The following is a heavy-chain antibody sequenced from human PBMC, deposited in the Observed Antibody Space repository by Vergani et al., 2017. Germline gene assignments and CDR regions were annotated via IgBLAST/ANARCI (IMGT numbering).Heavy chain of an antibody. CDR2: IHYSENT. Sequence: QVQPQESGPGLVKSSETLSLTCSVSFDSIRNLYCNWIRQPPGKGLEWIGSIHYSENTNYSPSLRTRVTISVDTSKNQFSLTVTSVTAGDTAVYYCASDSHSGQRADRWGQGILVTVTS. J-gene: IGHJ5*02. CDR3: ASDSHSGQRADR. V-gene: IGHV4-59*11. CDR1: FDSIRNLY. D-gene: IGHD6-19*01.